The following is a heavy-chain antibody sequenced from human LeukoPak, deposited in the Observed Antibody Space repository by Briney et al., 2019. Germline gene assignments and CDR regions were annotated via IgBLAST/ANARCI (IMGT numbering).Heavy chain of an antibody. Sequence: ASVKVSCKASGYTFTNYGISWVRQAPGQGLEWPGWISVYSGNTNYEQKVQGRVPMTTDTSTSTAYLDLTSLRFDDTAVYYCARGGSGWSFDQWGQGTLVTVSS. CDR2: ISVYSGNT. V-gene: IGHV1-18*01. D-gene: IGHD6-19*01. CDR3: ARGGSGWSFDQ. CDR1: GYTFTNYG. J-gene: IGHJ4*02.